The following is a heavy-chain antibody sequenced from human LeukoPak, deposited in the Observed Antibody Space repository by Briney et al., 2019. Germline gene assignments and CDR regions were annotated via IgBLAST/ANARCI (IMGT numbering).Heavy chain of an antibody. Sequence: GGSLRLSCAASGFTFSSYAMSWVRQAPGKGLEWVSAISGSGGSTYYADSVKGRFTISRDNSKNTLYLQMNSLRAEDTAVYYCAKDGSYDFWSGTYYYYYYMDVWGKGTTVTVSS. CDR1: GFTFSSYA. D-gene: IGHD3-3*01. J-gene: IGHJ6*03. CDR3: AKDGSYDFWSGTYYYYYYMDV. CDR2: ISGSGGST. V-gene: IGHV3-23*01.